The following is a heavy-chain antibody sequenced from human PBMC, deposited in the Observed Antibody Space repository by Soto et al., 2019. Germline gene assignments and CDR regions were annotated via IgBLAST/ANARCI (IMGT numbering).Heavy chain of an antibody. CDR3: ARGVVSGSYYHQYNSFDP. V-gene: IGHV1-18*01. D-gene: IGHD3-10*01. CDR1: GYTFTNYG. Sequence: QVQLVQSGAEVKKPGASVKVSCKASGYTFTNYGISWVRQAPGQGLEWMGWISAYNGNTKYAQKLQGRVTMTTDTXTXTXXRELRSLRSDDTAVYYCARGVVSGSYYHQYNSFDPWGQGTLVTVSS. J-gene: IGHJ5*02. CDR2: ISAYNGNT.